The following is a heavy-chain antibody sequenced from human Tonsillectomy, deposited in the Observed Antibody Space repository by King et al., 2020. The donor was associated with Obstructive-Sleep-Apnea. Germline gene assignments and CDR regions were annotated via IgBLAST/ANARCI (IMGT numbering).Heavy chain of an antibody. Sequence: VQLVQSGAEVKKPGASVKVSCKASGYTFTGYYMHWVRQAPGQGLEWMGWINPNSGDTNYAQKFQGRVTMTRDTSISTAYMEVSRLRSDDTAVYYCARDLEYGDYAWAFDIWGQGTMVTVSS. V-gene: IGHV1-2*02. D-gene: IGHD4-17*01. J-gene: IGHJ3*02. CDR1: GYTFTGYY. CDR3: ARDLEYGDYAWAFDI. CDR2: INPNSGDT.